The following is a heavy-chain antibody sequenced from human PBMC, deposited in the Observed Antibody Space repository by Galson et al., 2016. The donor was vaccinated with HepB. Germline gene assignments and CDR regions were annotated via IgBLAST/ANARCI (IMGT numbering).Heavy chain of an antibody. V-gene: IGHV4-39*01. D-gene: IGHD6-6*01. CDR1: GGSIRGSPYY. CDR2: IYHTGNT. Sequence: SLTCNVSGGSIRGSPYYWGWIRQPPGKGLEWIGSIYHTGNTYYNPSLKSRVTMHVDTSKNQISLKLNSVTAADSAVYYCSRPPSSIAAASDAFDLWGRGTMVTVSS. J-gene: IGHJ3*01. CDR3: SRPPSSIAAASDAFDL.